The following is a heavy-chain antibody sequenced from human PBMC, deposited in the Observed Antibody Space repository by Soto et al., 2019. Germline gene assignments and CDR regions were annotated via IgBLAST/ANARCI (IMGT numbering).Heavy chain of an antibody. V-gene: IGHV3-48*01. CDR1: GFTFSSHS. J-gene: IGHJ4*02. D-gene: IGHD5-12*01. CDR3: ARDNPSGYGDC. Sequence: EVPLVESGGGLVQPGGSLRLSFAASGFTFSSHSMNWVRQAPGKGLEWVSYISSSSSTIYYADSVKGRFTISRDNAKNSLSLQMNSLRAEDTAVYYCARDNPSGYGDCWGQGTLVTVSS. CDR2: ISSSSSTI.